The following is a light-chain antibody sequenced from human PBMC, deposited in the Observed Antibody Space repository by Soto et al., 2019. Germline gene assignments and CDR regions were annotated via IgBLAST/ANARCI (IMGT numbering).Light chain of an antibody. CDR2: RSD. Sequence: QSVLTQPPSASGTPGQRVTISCSGSSSNIGSNHVYWYQQFPGMAPKLLMYRSDQRPTGVPDRFSGSKSGTSASLAISGLRSGDEADYYCSARDDSLSGVVFGGGTQLTVL. V-gene: IGLV1-47*01. CDR3: SARDDSLSGVV. CDR1: SSNIGSNH. J-gene: IGLJ2*01.